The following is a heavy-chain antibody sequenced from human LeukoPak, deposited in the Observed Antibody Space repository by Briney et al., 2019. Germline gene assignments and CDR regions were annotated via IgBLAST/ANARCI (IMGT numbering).Heavy chain of an antibody. V-gene: IGHV3-7*01. CDR2: IKQDGSEK. CDR3: ARDHSYDSRFRGGY. Sequence: PGGSLRLSCAASGFTFSDYYMSWVRQAPGKGLEWVANIKQDGSEKYYVDSVKGRFTISRDNAKNSLYLQMNSLRAEDTAVYYCARDHSYDSRFRGGYWGQGTLVTVSS. J-gene: IGHJ4*02. CDR1: GFTFSDYY. D-gene: IGHD3-22*01.